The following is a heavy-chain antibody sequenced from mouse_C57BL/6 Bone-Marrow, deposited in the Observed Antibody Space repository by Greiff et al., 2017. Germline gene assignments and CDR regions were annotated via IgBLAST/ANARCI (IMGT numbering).Heavy chain of an antibody. J-gene: IGHJ2*01. CDR2: IHPSDSDT. CDR1: GYPFTSYW. Sequence: QVQLKQSGAELVKPGASVKVSCKASGYPFTSYWMHWVKQRPGQGLEWIGRIHPSDSDTNYNQKFKGKATLTVDKSSSTAYMQLSSLTSEDSAVYYCAIPLYYYGSSYGYWGQGTTLTVSS. CDR3: AIPLYYYGSSYGY. D-gene: IGHD1-1*01. V-gene: IGHV1-74*01.